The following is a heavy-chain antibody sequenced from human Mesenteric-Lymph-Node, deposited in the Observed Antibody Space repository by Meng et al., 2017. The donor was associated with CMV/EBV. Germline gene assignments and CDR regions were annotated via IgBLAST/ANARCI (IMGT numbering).Heavy chain of an antibody. J-gene: IGHJ4*02. CDR1: GYTFSHDA. CDR3: ARVPVSSGYYYFDY. V-gene: IGHV1-3*01. CDR2: IDAGGDNT. Sequence: SGYTFSHDAVHWVRQAPGQRLEWMGWIDAGGDNTKYSQKFQSRVTISRDTSASTAYMELSSLRSEDTAVYYCARVPVSSGYYYFDYWGQGTLVTVSS. D-gene: IGHD3-22*01.